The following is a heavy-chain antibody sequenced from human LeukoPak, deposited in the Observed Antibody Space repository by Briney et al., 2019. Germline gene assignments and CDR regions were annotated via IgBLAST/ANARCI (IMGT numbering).Heavy chain of an antibody. J-gene: IGHJ4*02. D-gene: IGHD3-22*01. V-gene: IGHV3-53*01. CDR1: GFTVSSNY. Sequence: PGGSLRLSCAASGFTVSSNYMSWVRQTPGKGLEWVSVIYSGGSTYYADSVKGRFTISRDNSKNTLYLQMNSLRAEDTAVYYCAKPVDSSGYYLDFGYFDYWGQGTLVTVSS. CDR2: IYSGGST. CDR3: AKPVDSSGYYLDFGYFDY.